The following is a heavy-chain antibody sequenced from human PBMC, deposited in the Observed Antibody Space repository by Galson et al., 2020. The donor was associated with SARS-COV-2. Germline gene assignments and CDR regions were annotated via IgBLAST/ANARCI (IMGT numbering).Heavy chain of an antibody. Sequence: SETLSLTCTVSGGSISSGGYYWSWIRQHPGKGLEWIGYIYYSGSTYYNPSLKSRVTISVDTSKNQFSLKLSSVTAADTAVYYCARFYCGGDCTDALDIWGQGTMVTVSS. V-gene: IGHV4-31*03. CDR3: ARFYCGGDCTDALDI. J-gene: IGHJ3*02. D-gene: IGHD2-21*02. CDR2: IYYSGST. CDR1: GGSISSGGYY.